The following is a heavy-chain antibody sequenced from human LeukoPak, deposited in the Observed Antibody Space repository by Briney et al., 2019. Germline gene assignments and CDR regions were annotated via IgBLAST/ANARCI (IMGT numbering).Heavy chain of an antibody. CDR3: AKGRYSSTSCYSDY. CDR2: ISGSGGST. Sequence: GGSLRLSCTASGFTFGDYLMSWFRQAPGKGLEWVSAISGSGGSTYYADSVKGRFTISRDNSKNTLYLQMNSLRAEDTAVYYCAKGRYSSTSCYSDYWGQGTLVTVSS. D-gene: IGHD2-2*01. CDR1: GFTFGDYL. J-gene: IGHJ4*02. V-gene: IGHV3-23*01.